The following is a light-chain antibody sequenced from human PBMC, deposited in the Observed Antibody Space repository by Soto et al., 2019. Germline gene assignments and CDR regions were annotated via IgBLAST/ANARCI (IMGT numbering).Light chain of an antibody. CDR2: KAS. CDR1: QSISSW. V-gene: IGKV1-5*03. Sequence: DIQMTQSPSTLSASVGDRVTITCRASQSISSWLAWYQQKPGKAPKLVIYKASSLESGVQSRFSGSGSGTEFTLTIRSLQPDDFATYYCKQYNSYSQTFGQGTKG. J-gene: IGKJ1*01. CDR3: KQYNSYSQT.